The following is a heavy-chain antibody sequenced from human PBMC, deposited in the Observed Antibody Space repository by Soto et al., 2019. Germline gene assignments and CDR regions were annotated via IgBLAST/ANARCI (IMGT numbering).Heavy chain of an antibody. J-gene: IGHJ4*02. CDR2: ISYDGNNK. CDR3: AKGHSAVTTESQLYFDY. Sequence: QVQLVESGGGVVHPGRSLRLSCAASGFTFSSYGMHWVRQAPGKGLEWVAVISYDGNNKYYADSVRGRFTISRDNYKNTLYLQLNSLRAEDTAVYFCAKGHSAVTTESQLYFDYWGQGTLVTVSS. V-gene: IGHV3-30*18. D-gene: IGHD4-17*01. CDR1: GFTFSSYG.